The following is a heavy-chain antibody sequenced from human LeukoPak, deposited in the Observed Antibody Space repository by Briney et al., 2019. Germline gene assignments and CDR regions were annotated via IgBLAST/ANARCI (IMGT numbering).Heavy chain of an antibody. CDR1: GGTFSSYA. J-gene: IGHJ4*02. Sequence: SVTVSCKASGGTFSSYAISWVRQAPGQGREGVGGIIPIFGTSNYAQKFQGRVTITADKSTSTAYMELSSLRSEDTAVYYCASPSYSSSWYEPATQFDYWGQGTLVTVSS. V-gene: IGHV1-69*06. CDR2: IIPIFGTS. CDR3: ASPSYSSSWYEPATQFDY. D-gene: IGHD6-13*01.